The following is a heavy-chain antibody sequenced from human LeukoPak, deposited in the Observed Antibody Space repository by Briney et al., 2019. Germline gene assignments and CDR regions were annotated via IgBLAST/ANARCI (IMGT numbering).Heavy chain of an antibody. Sequence: GGSLRLSCSASGFTFSNYGMHWVRQAPGKGLEWLAVISSDGSHKFYGDSVTGRFTISRDNSKNTLYLQMNSLRPEDTAVYYCAKDPGHCSGGSCYSILDYWGQGTLVTVSS. CDR1: GFTFSNYG. V-gene: IGHV3-30*18. CDR2: ISSDGSHK. CDR3: AKDPGHCSGGSCYSILDY. D-gene: IGHD2-15*01. J-gene: IGHJ4*02.